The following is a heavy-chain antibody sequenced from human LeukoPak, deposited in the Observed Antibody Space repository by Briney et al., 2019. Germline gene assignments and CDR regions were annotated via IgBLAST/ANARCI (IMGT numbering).Heavy chain of an antibody. CDR2: INPSGGST. D-gene: IGHD2-8*01. CDR3: ARDRFVSVYAIPFDY. V-gene: IGHV1-46*01. Sequence: ASVKVSCNASGYTLTSYYLHWVRQPPGPGHGWKGIINPSGGSTSYAQKFQGRVTMTRDTSTSTVYMELSSLRSEDTAVYYCARDRFVSVYAIPFDYWGQGTLVTVSS. CDR1: GYTLTSYY. J-gene: IGHJ4*02.